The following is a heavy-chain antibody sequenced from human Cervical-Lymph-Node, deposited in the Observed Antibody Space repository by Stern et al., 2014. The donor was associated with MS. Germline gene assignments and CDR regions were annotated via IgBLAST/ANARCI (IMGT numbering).Heavy chain of an antibody. CDR3: AKDIAGPVI. D-gene: IGHD2/OR15-2a*01. CDR1: GFIFEHYA. CDR2: ISWNSAVT. V-gene: IGHV3-9*01. J-gene: IGHJ4*02. Sequence: QLVESGGGLVQPGRSLRLSCAASGFIFEHYAMHWVRQVPGKGLEWVSVISWNSAVTGYADSVKGRFTISRDNAKNSLFLQMNGLRADDTAFYYCAKDIAGPVIWGQGTLVTVSS.